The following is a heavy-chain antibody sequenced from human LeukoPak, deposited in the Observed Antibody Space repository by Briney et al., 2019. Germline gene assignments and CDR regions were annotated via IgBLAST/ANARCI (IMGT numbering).Heavy chain of an antibody. CDR3: ARERGTYYYDSSGYYS. J-gene: IGHJ4*02. D-gene: IGHD3-22*01. V-gene: IGHV1-69*04. CDR2: IIPIFGIA. CDR1: GGTLSSYA. Sequence: ASVKVSCKASGGTLSSYAISWVRQAPGQGLEWMGRIIPIFGIANYAQKFQGRVTITADKSTSTAYMELSSLRSEDTAVYYCARERGTYYYDSSGYYSWGQGTLVTVSS.